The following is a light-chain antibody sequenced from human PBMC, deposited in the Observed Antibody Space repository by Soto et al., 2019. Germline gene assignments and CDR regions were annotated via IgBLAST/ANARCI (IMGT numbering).Light chain of an antibody. CDR2: EAS. CDR1: QTVSSS. V-gene: IGKV3-11*01. Sequence: EIVLTQSPATLSLSPGERATLSCRASQTVSSSLAWYQQKPGQAPRLLIYEASTRATGIPARFSGSGSGADFTLTIRSLEPEDFALYYCQQHINWPLTFGGGTMV. CDR3: QQHINWPLT. J-gene: IGKJ4*01.